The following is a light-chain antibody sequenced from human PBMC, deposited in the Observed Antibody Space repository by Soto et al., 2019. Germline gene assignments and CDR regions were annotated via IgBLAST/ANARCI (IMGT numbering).Light chain of an antibody. J-gene: IGKJ1*01. CDR1: QSISSW. CDR3: QQYIVWLLA. V-gene: IGKV1-5*01. Sequence: DIQMTQSPSTLSASVGDRVTITCRASQSISSWLAWYQQKPGKAPKLLIYDASSLESGVPSRFSGSGSGTEFTLTISSLQPHDFATYSCQQYIVWLLAFGQGTKVEIK. CDR2: DAS.